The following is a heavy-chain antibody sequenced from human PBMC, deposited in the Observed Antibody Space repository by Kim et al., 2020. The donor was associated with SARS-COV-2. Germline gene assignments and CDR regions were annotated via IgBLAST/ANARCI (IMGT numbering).Heavy chain of an antibody. CDR2: IYYSSST. CDR1: GGSISSGGYY. Sequence: SETLSLTCTVSGGSISSGGYYWSWIRQHPGKGLVWIGYIYYSSSTYYNPSLKSRVTISVDTTKNQFSLKLSSVTAADTAVYYGARGQGVITMIVVVVGAFDYWGQGTLVTVSS. D-gene: IGHD3-22*01. J-gene: IGHJ4*02. CDR3: ARGQGVITMIVVVVGAFDY. V-gene: IGHV4-31*03.